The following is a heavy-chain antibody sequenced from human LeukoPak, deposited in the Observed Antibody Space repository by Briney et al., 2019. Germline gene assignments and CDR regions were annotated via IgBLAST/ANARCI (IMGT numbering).Heavy chain of an antibody. J-gene: IGHJ4*02. V-gene: IGHV3-23*01. CDR3: AEKGQADDGGKPD. CDR1: GFTFSSYA. Sequence: GGSLRLSCAASGFTFSSYAMSWVRQAPGKGLEWVSAISGSGGNTYYADSVKGRFTISRDNSKNTLYLQMNNLRVDDTAVYYCAEKGQADDGGKPDWGQGIPVTVSS. CDR2: ISGSGGNT.